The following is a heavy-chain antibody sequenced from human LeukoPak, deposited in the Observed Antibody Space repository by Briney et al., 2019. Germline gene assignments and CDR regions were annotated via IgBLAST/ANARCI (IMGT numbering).Heavy chain of an antibody. CDR2: IYYSGST. Sequence: PSETLSLTCTVSGCSISSCSYYWGWIRQPPGKGLEWIGSIYYSGSTYYNPSLKSRVTISVDTSKNQFCLKLSSVTAADTAVYYCARQVHMVRGVIDYWGQGTLVTVSS. CDR1: GCSISSCSYY. J-gene: IGHJ4*02. D-gene: IGHD3-10*01. CDR3: ARQVHMVRGVIDY. V-gene: IGHV4-39*01.